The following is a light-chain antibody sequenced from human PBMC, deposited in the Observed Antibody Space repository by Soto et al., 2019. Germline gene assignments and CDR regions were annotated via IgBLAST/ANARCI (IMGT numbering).Light chain of an antibody. CDR2: GTS. J-gene: IGKJ4*01. CDR1: QSVGRS. CDR3: QQYDNWPSVT. V-gene: IGKV3-15*01. Sequence: IVMTQSPATLSVSPGERATLSCRASQSVGRSLAWYQQKPGQAPRLLIYGTSARATGIPATFSGSGSGTEFTLTISSLQSEDFAIYYCQQYDNWPSVTFGGGTKVENK.